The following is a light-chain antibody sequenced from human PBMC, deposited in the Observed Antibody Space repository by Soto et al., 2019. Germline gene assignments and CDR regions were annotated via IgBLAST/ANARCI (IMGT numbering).Light chain of an antibody. J-gene: IGLJ2*01. Sequence: QSALTQPASVSGSPGQSITISCTGTSSDVGTYNYVSWYQHHPGKAPKLMIYEVTNRPSGVSNRFSGSKSGNTASLTISGLQAEDEADYYCTSYTTFSTVVFGGGTKLTVL. CDR3: TSYTTFSTVV. CDR1: SSDVGTYNY. V-gene: IGLV2-14*01. CDR2: EVT.